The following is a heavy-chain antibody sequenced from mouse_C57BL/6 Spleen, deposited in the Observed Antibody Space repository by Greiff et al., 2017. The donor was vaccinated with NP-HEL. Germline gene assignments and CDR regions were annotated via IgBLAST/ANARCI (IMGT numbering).Heavy chain of an antibody. CDR3: ETIYYDYDEGYYAMDY. CDR1: GYTFTSYW. D-gene: IGHD2-4*01. CDR2: IDPNSGGT. Sequence: QVQLQQPGAELVKPGASVKLSCKASGYTFTSYWMHWVKQRPGRGLEWIGRIDPNSGGTKYNEKFKSKATLTVDKPSSTAYMQLSSLTSEDSAVYYCETIYYDYDEGYYAMDYWGQGTSVTVSS. J-gene: IGHJ4*01. V-gene: IGHV1-72*01.